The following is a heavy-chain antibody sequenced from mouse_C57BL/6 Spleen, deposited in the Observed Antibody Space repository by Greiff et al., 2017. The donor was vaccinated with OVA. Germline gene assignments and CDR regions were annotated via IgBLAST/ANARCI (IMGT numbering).Heavy chain of an antibody. CDR1: GFTFSDYY. CDR2: INYDGSST. J-gene: IGHJ2*01. Sequence: EVQLVASEGGLVQPGSSMKLSCTASGFTFSDYYMAWVRQVPEKGLEWVANINYDGSSTYYLDSLKSRFIISRDNAKNILYLQMSSLKSEDTATYYCARGSNWDYYFDYWGQGTTLTVSS. D-gene: IGHD4-1*02. CDR3: ARGSNWDYYFDY. V-gene: IGHV5-16*01.